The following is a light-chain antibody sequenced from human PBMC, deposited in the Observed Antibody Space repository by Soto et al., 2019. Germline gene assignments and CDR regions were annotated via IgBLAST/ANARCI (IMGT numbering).Light chain of an antibody. V-gene: IGLV2-23*01. CDR1: SSDVGSYNL. Sequence: QSALTQPASVSGSPGQSITISCTGTSSDVGSYNLVSWYQQHPGKAPKLMIYEGSKRPSGVSNRFSGSKSGNTASLTTSGLQAEDEADYYCCSYAGSSFYVFGTGTKVT. CDR2: EGS. J-gene: IGLJ1*01. CDR3: CSYAGSSFYV.